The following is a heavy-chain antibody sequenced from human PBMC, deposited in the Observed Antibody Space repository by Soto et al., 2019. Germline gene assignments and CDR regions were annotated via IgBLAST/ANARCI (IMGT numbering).Heavy chain of an antibody. V-gene: IGHV5-10-1*01. CDR2: IDPSDSYT. CDR1: GYSFTSYW. D-gene: IGHD5-18*01. J-gene: IGHJ4*02. Sequence: GESLKISCKGSGYSFTSYWISWVRQMPGKGLEWMGRIDPSDSYTNYSPSFQGHVTISADKSISTAYLQWSSLKASDTAMYYCARQKHNVDTVDFDHWGPGTLVTVPS. CDR3: ARQKHNVDTVDFDH.